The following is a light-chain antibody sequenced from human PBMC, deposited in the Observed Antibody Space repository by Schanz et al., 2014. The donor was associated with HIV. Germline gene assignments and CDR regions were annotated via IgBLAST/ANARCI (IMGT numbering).Light chain of an antibody. J-gene: IGKJ1*01. CDR1: QSISNW. V-gene: IGKV1-5*03. CDR3: QQYNSYPWT. CDR2: KAS. Sequence: DIQMTQSPSTLSASVGDRVIITCRASQSISNWLAWYQQKSGKAPKLLIYKASNLESGVPSRFSGSGSGTEFTLTISSLQPDDFATYYCQQYNSYPWTFGQGTKVEIK.